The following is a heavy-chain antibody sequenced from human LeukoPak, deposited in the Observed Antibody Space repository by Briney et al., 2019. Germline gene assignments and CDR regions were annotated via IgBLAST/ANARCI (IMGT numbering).Heavy chain of an antibody. CDR2: IYTSGST. D-gene: IGHD3-3*01. CDR1: GGSISSYY. V-gene: IGHV4-4*07. J-gene: IGHJ3*02. CDR3: ARDLGSDFWSGHDAFDI. Sequence: SETLSLTCTVSGGSISSYYWSWIRQPAGKGLEWIGRIYTSGSTNYNPSLKSPVTMSVDTSKNQFSLKLSSVTAADTAVYYCARDLGSDFWSGHDAFDIWGQGTMVTVSS.